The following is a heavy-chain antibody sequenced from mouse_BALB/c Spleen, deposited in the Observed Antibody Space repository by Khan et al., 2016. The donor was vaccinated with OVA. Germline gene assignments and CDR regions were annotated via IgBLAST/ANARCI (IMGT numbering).Heavy chain of an antibody. CDR1: GYTFTKFG. CDR2: INTYTGEP. D-gene: IGHD1-1*01. V-gene: IGHV9-3-1*01. Sequence: QIQLVQSGPELKKPGETVKISCKASGYTFTKFGMNWVKQAPGKGLEWMGWINTYTGEPTYADDFKGRFAFSMETSARTAYLHINNLKDDDTSTYIGARPPYVSYAMAYWGQGTSVTVSS. CDR3: ARPPYVSYAMAY. J-gene: IGHJ4*01.